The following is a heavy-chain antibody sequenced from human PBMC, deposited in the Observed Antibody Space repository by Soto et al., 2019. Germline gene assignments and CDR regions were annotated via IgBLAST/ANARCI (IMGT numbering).Heavy chain of an antibody. D-gene: IGHD2-2*01. CDR1: SSS. CDR3: VRAGCSSSSCPIKSFSAY. CDR2: IIPIFGTA. J-gene: IGHJ4*02. V-gene: IGHV1-69*01. Sequence: SSSRRWARQDTGQGLEWMGGIIPIFGTANYAQKFQGRATITADESTSTAYMELSSLRSEDTAVYYCVRAGCSSSSCPIKSFSAYWGQGTSVPV.